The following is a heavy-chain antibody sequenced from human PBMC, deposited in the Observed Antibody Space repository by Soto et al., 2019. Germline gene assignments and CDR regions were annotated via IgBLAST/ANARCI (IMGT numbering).Heavy chain of an antibody. J-gene: IGHJ4*02. D-gene: IGHD3-16*01. CDR1: GFNFSSYA. CDR2: ISGSGGST. V-gene: IGHV3-23*01. CDR3: AKVSRDYSSFDY. Sequence: GGSLRLSCAASGFNFSSYAMSWVRQAPGKGLEWVSAISGSGGSTCYADSVKGRFTIARDKSTNTLYLQMNSLRAEDTAVYYCAKVSRDYSSFDYLGQSALVTVSS.